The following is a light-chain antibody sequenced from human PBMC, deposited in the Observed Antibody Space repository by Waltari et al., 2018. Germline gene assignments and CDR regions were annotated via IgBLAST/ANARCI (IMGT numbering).Light chain of an antibody. Sequence: DIVMTQSPLSLSVTPGEPASISCRSSQSLLYSNGDYHMDWYLPKPGQSPQLLIYLGSHRASGVPDRFSGSRSGTDFTLRISRVEAEDIGVYYCMQRLQTPWTFGQGTKVEIK. CDR3: MQRLQTPWT. J-gene: IGKJ1*01. V-gene: IGKV2-28*01. CDR2: LGS. CDR1: QSLLYSNGDYH.